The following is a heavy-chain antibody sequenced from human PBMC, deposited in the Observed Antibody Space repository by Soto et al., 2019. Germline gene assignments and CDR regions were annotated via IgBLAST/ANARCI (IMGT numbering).Heavy chain of an antibody. V-gene: IGHV4-39*07. J-gene: IGHJ6*02. Sequence: SETLSLTCTVSGGSICPGRYYGSWIRQTPGKGLEWIGVIYYSGAKYLSEALEGRVTMSLDTSKNQFSMHLRSVTAADTATYFCDRDRPVGTLAYKGDDGMDVWGQGTTVT. CDR3: DRDRPVGTLAYKGDDGMDV. CDR2: IYYSGAK. D-gene: IGHD1-20*01. CDR1: GGSICPGRYY.